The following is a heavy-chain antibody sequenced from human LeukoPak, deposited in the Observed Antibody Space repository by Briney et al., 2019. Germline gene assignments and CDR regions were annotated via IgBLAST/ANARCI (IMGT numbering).Heavy chain of an antibody. D-gene: IGHD2-2*01. CDR3: ARGVVVVPAAMFDP. Sequence: SQTLSLTCTVSGVSISSGGYYWSWIRQHPGKGLEWIGYIYYSGSTYYNPSLKSRVTISVDTSKNQFSLKLSSVTAADTAVYYCARGVVVVPAAMFDPWGQGTLVTVSS. CDR2: IYYSGST. J-gene: IGHJ5*02. V-gene: IGHV4-31*03. CDR1: GVSISSGGYY.